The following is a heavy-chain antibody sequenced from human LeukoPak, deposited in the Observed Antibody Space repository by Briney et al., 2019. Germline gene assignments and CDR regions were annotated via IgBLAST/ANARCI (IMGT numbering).Heavy chain of an antibody. V-gene: IGHV1-18*01. CDR3: ARDGPWGDSSGYYTYADY. Sequence: ASVNVSCQASGYTFTSYGISWVRQAPGQGLEWMGWISAYNGNTNYAQKLQGRVTMTTDTSTSTAYMELRSLRSDDTAVYYCARDGPWGDSSGYYTYADYWGQGTLDTVSS. D-gene: IGHD3-22*01. J-gene: IGHJ4*02. CDR2: ISAYNGNT. CDR1: GYTFTSYG.